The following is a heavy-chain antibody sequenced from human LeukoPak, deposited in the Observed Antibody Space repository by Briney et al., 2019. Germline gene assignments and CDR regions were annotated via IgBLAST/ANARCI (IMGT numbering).Heavy chain of an antibody. Sequence: GGSLRLSCAASGFTFSSYAMSWVRQAPGKGLEWVSAISGSGGSTYYADSVKGRFTISRDNSKNTLYLQMNSLRAEDTAVYYCAKDMGMATILVGYYYYYGMDVWGQGTTVTVSS. V-gene: IGHV3-23*01. CDR1: GFTFSSYA. CDR2: ISGSGGST. J-gene: IGHJ6*02. D-gene: IGHD5-24*01. CDR3: AKDMGMATILVGYYYYYGMDV.